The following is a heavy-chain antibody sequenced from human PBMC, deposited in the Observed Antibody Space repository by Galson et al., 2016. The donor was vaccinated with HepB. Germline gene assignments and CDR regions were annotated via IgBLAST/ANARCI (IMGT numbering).Heavy chain of an antibody. Sequence: SLRLSCAASGFTFSTYGMHWVRQAPGKGLEWVAVISSDGSEKLFADSVKGRFTISRDDSNNTLYLQLDSLRPEDTAVYYCARDAGYTIHWNPGHWGQGTLVTVSS. D-gene: IGHD5-18*01. CDR2: ISSDGSEK. CDR1: GFTFSTYG. V-gene: IGHV3-30*03. CDR3: ARDAGYTIHWNPGH. J-gene: IGHJ4*02.